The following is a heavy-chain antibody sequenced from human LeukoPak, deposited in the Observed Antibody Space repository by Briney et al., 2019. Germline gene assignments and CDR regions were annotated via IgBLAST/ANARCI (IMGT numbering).Heavy chain of an antibody. CDR2: IYHGGST. J-gene: IGHJ4*02. D-gene: IGHD2-15*01. Sequence: SETLSLTCAVSGGSISSSNWWSWVRQPPGKGLEWIGEIYHGGSTNYNPSLKSRVTISVDKSKNQFSLKLSSVTAADTAVYYCARALSSETPFDYWGQGTLVTVSS. CDR1: GGSISSSNW. CDR3: ARALSSETPFDY. V-gene: IGHV4-4*02.